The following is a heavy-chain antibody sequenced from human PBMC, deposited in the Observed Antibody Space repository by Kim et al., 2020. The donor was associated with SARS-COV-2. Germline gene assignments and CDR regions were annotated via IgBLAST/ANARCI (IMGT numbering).Heavy chain of an antibody. V-gene: IGHV5-10-1*01. CDR3: ARLLYYGANGSLDS. Sequence: GESLKISCQGSGYSFPTYLINWVRQVPGKGLEWMGRIDPSDSYCVYNPSFEGHVTFSSDKSTRTATLQWSSLKASDTGIYYCARLLYYGANGSLDSWGQG. J-gene: IGHJ4*02. D-gene: IGHD2-8*01. CDR1: GYSFPTYL. CDR2: IDPSDSYC.